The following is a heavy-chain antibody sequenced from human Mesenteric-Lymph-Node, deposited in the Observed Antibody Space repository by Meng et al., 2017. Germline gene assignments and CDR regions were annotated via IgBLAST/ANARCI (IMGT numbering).Heavy chain of an antibody. Sequence: GESLKISCAASGFPFSRYGMHRVREAPGKGLEWVAVIWYDGSNKYYADTVKGRFTISRDNSMNTLYLQMNSLRAEDTAVYYCAREYCSGGSCPIPNYYYGMDVWGQGTTVTVSS. J-gene: IGHJ6*02. V-gene: IGHV3-33*01. CDR1: GFPFSRYG. CDR2: IWYDGSNK. CDR3: AREYCSGGSCPIPNYYYGMDV. D-gene: IGHD2-15*01.